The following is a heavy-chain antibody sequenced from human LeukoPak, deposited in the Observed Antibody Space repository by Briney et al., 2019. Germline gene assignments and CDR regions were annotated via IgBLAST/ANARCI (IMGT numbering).Heavy chain of an antibody. CDR1: GGSISGYY. V-gene: IGHV4-59*01. CDR2: VYNRGST. D-gene: IGHD2-21*02. Sequence: SETLSLTCTASGGSISGYYWSWIRQPPGKGLEWIGYVYNRGSTNYNPSLKSRVTISVDTSKNQCSLELSSVTAADTAVYYCASGGDMRYFDYWGQGTLVTVSS. CDR3: ASGGDMRYFDY. J-gene: IGHJ4*02.